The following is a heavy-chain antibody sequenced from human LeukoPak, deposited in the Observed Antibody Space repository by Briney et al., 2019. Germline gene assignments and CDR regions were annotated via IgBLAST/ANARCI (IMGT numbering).Heavy chain of an antibody. J-gene: IGHJ5*02. CDR1: GGSISSGGYY. D-gene: IGHD2-15*01. CDR3: ARVTSAGGWWFDP. CDR2: IYYSGRT. Sequence: SETLSLTCTVSGGSISSGGYYWSWIRQHPGKGLEWIGYIYYSGRTYYNPSLKTRLTISVDTSKNRFSLKLSSVTAADTAVYYCARVTSAGGWWFDPWGQGTLVTVSS. V-gene: IGHV4-31*03.